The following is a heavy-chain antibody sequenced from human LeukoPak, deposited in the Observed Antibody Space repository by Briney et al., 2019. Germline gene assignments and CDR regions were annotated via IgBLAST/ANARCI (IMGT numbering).Heavy chain of an antibody. J-gene: IGHJ3*02. CDR1: GFTVSSNY. CDR3: AREVSGYGDYLAFDI. Sequence: PGGSLRLSCAASGFTVSSNYMSWVRQAPGKGLEWVSVINSGGSTYYADSVKGRFTISRDNSKNTLYLQMNSLRAEDTAVYYCAREVSGYGDYLAFDIWGQGTMVTVSS. CDR2: INSGGST. D-gene: IGHD4-17*01. V-gene: IGHV3-66*01.